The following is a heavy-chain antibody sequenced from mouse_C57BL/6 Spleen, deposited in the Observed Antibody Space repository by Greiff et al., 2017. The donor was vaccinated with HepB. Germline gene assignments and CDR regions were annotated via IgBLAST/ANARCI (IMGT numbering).Heavy chain of an antibody. V-gene: IGHV3-6*01. CDR1: GYSITSGYY. CDR3: ARQLRPQAWFAY. J-gene: IGHJ3*01. D-gene: IGHD3-2*02. CDR2: ISYDGSN. Sequence: ESGPGLVKPSQSLSLTCSVPGYSITSGYYWNWIRQFPGNKLEGLGYISYDGSNNYNPTLKNRISITLDTSKNQFFLKLNSVTTEDTATYYCARQLRPQAWFAYWGQGTLVTVSA.